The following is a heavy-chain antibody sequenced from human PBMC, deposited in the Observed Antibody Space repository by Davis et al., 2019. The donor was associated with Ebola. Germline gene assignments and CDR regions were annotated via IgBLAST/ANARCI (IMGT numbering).Heavy chain of an antibody. CDR2: INPSGCST. CDR1: GYTFTSYY. D-gene: IGHD3-22*01. J-gene: IGHJ6*04. CDR3: AREVVVVITTQYYYYGMDV. Sequence: ASVKVSCKASGYTFTSYYMHWVRQAPGQGLEWMGIINPSGCSTSYAQKFQDRVTMTRDTSTSTVYMELSSLRSEDTAVYYCAREVVVVITTQYYYYGMDVWGKGTTVTVSS. V-gene: IGHV1-46*01.